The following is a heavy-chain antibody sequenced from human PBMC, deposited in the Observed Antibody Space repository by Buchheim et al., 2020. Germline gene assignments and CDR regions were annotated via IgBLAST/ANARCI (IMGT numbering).Heavy chain of an antibody. Sequence: QVQLVESGGGLAKPGGSLRLSCAASGFIFSDYDMSWIRQAPGKGLEWASYISSSSSDTNYADSVKGRFTISRDNAKNSLYLQMNSLRAEDTAVYYCARGVGHCSNGVCYIFDVWGQGTT. V-gene: IGHV3-11*05. CDR1: GFIFSDYD. CDR3: ARGVGHCSNGVCYIFDV. J-gene: IGHJ6*02. D-gene: IGHD2-8*01. CDR2: ISSSSSDT.